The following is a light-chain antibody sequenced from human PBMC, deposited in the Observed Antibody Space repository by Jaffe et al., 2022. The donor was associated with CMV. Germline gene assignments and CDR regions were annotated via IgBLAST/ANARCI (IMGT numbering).Light chain of an antibody. V-gene: IGLV3-25*03. CDR3: QSAGSTSSYKI. Sequence: YDLRQPPSVSVSPGQTARITCSGDALAKQYVHWYQHKPGQAPVLVISKDSERPSGIPERFSGSSSGTIVTLTISGVQAEDEADYYCQSAGSTSSYKIFGGGTKLTVL. CDR1: ALAKQY. CDR2: KDS. J-gene: IGLJ2*01.